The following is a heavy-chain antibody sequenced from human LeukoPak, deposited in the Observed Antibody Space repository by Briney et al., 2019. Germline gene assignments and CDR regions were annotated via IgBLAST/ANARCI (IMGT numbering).Heavy chain of an antibody. CDR2: ISRNSIYI. Sequence: GGSLRLSCAASGFTFSSYSMNWVRQAPGRGLEWVSSISRNSIYIYYADSVKGRFTISRDNAKNILYLQMNSLRAEDTAVYYCVRRGDYWGQGTLVTVSS. V-gene: IGHV3-21*01. D-gene: IGHD3-10*01. J-gene: IGHJ4*02. CDR3: VRRGDY. CDR1: GFTFSSYS.